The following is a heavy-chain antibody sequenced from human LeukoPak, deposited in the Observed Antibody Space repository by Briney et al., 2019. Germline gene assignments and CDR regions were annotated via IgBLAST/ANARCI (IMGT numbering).Heavy chain of an antibody. J-gene: IGHJ3*02. CDR1: GFTFSSYW. CDR2: ISTSSSYI. CDR3: ARGITGTPDAFDI. V-gene: IGHV3-21*01. Sequence: GGSLRLSCAASGFTFSSYWMSWVRQAPGKGLEWVSYISTSSSYIYYADSVKGRFTVSRDNAMNSLFLQMNSLRAEDTAVYYCARGITGTPDAFDIWGQGTMVTVSS. D-gene: IGHD1-20*01.